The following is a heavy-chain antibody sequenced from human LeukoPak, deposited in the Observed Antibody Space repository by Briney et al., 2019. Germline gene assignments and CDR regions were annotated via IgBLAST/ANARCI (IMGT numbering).Heavy chain of an antibody. CDR2: VHPSGSST. V-gene: IGHV1-46*01. J-gene: IGHJ2*01. CDR3: ARISMTTSGWYFDL. D-gene: IGHD1-1*01. CDR1: GYTFTSHY. Sequence: ASVKLSCKASGYTFTSHYMHWLRQAPGQGLEWMGIVHPSGSSTAYAQEFQGRVTMTRDTATSTVYMELSGLRSEDTAVYYCARISMTTSGWYFDLWGRGSLVTVFS.